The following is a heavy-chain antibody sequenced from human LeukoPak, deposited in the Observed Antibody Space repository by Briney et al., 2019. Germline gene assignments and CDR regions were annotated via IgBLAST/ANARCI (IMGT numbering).Heavy chain of an antibody. Sequence: PSETLSLTCTVASGSISSYYWSWIRQPPGKGLEWIGHISYSGGTNYNPSLKSRVTMSLDTSKNQFSLKWNSVTAADTAVYYCARHPDISGYYFHCDSWGQGALVTVSS. CDR1: SGSISSYY. D-gene: IGHD3-22*01. CDR3: ARHPDISGYYFHCDS. CDR2: ISYSGGT. V-gene: IGHV4-59*08. J-gene: IGHJ4*02.